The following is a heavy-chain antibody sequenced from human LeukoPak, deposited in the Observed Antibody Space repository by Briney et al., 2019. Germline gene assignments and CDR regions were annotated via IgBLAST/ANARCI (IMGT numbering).Heavy chain of an antibody. J-gene: IGHJ6*03. Sequence: GASVKVSCKASGYTFTGYFVHWVRQAPGQGLEWMGWINPKSGGTNYAQNFQGRVTMTRDTSSSTAYMELRRLRYDDTAVYYCARNSLPAPAIEDYYYYMDVWGKGTTVTVSS. CDR1: GYTFTGYF. CDR3: ARNSLPAPAIEDYYYYMDV. V-gene: IGHV1-2*02. CDR2: INPKSGGT. D-gene: IGHD2-2*02.